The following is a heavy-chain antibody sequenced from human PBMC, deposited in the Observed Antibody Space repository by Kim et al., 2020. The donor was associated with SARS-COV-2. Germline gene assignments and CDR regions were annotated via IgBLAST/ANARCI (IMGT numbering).Heavy chain of an antibody. V-gene: IGHV1-18*01. CDR3: ARDGVAVAAPHLDY. D-gene: IGHD6-19*01. J-gene: IGHJ4*02. Sequence: AQKLQGRGTMTTDTTTSTAYMELRSLRSDDTAVYYCARDGVAVAAPHLDYWGQGTLVTVSS.